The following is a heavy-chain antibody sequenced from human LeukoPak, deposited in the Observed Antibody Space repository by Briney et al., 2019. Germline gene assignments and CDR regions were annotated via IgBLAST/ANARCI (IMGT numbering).Heavy chain of an antibody. J-gene: IGHJ4*02. CDR1: GDTLSELS. CDR3: TAGGVYSLLDH. CDR2: FDPEGGEA. D-gene: IGHD5/OR15-5a*01. Sequence: VASLKVSCKVSGDTLSELSMHWVRQAPGKGLEWMGGFDPEGGEAIYAQKFQGRLTMTEDTSTDTAYMDLRSLRSDDTAVYYCTAGGVYSLLDHWGQGTLVTVSS. V-gene: IGHV1-24*01.